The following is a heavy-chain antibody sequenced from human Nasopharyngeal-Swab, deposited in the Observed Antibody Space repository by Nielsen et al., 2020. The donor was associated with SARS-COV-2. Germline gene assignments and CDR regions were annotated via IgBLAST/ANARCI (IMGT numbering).Heavy chain of an antibody. D-gene: IGHD6-19*01. J-gene: IGHJ3*02. CDR2: IDWDDDK. Sequence: WIRQPPGKALEWLARIDWDDDKFYSTSLKTRLTISKDTFKNQVVLTMTNMDPVDTATYYCARTSTLTTYSSGWNDAFDIWGQGTMVTVSS. CDR3: ARTSTLTTYSSGWNDAFDI. V-gene: IGHV2-70*04.